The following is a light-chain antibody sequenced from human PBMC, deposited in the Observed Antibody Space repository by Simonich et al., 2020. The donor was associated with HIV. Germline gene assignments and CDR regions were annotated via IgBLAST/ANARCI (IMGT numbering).Light chain of an antibody. CDR1: SRSIASNY. J-gene: IGLJ6*01. CDR2: EDN. Sequence: NFMLTQPLSVSESPGKTVTISCTRSSRSIASNYVQWYQLRPGSAPTTVIHEDNQRQSGVPDRFSGSIERSSNSASLTISGLQTEDEADYYCQSYDRCNRVFGSGTKVTVL. CDR3: QSYDRCNRV. V-gene: IGLV6-57*03.